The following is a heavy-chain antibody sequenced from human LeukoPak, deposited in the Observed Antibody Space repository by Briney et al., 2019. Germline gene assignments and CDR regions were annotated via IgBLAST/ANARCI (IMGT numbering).Heavy chain of an antibody. CDR3: ARADGAQTFPFDY. Sequence: SETLSLTCAVYGGSFSGYYWSWIRQPPGKGLEWVWEINPGGNTNYNPSLKSRVTISVDTSKNQFSLKLTYVTAEDTAVYYCARADGAQTFPFDYWSLGTLVTVSS. CDR2: INPGGNT. D-gene: IGHD4/OR15-4a*01. CDR1: GGSFSGYY. V-gene: IGHV4-34*01. J-gene: IGHJ4*02.